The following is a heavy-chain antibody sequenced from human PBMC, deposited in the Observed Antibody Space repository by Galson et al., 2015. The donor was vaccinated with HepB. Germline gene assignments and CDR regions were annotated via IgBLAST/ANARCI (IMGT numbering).Heavy chain of an antibody. Sequence: SLRLSCAASGFTFDDYAMHWVRHAPGKGLEWVSGISWNSGSIGYADSVKGRFTISRDNAKNSLYLQMNSPRAEDTALYYCAKDKHDYSNYYYYGMDVWGQGTTVTVSS. CDR1: GFTFDDYA. D-gene: IGHD4-11*01. V-gene: IGHV3-9*01. J-gene: IGHJ6*02. CDR3: AKDKHDYSNYYYYGMDV. CDR2: ISWNSGSI.